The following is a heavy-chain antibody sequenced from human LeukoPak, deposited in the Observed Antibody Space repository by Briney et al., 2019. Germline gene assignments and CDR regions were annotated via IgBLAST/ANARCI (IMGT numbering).Heavy chain of an antibody. Sequence: SETLSLTCTVSGGSISSYYWSWIRQPPGKGLEWIGYIYYSGSTNYNPSLKSRVTISVDTSKNQFSLKLSSVTAAATAVYYCARARYANAWYAFDIWGHGTMVTVSS. CDR3: ARARYANAWYAFDI. J-gene: IGHJ3*02. D-gene: IGHD2-2*01. CDR1: GGSISSYY. V-gene: IGHV4-59*01. CDR2: IYYSGST.